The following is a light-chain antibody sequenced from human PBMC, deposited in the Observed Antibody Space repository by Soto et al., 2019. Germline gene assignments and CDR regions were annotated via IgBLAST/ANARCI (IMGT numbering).Light chain of an antibody. CDR2: KAS. J-gene: IGKJ4*01. V-gene: IGKV1-5*03. CDR3: QQYNSYPLT. Sequence: DIQMTQSPSTLSASVGDRVTITCRASQSISSWLAWYQQKPGKAPKLLIYKASSLESGVPSRFSGSGSGTEFTLTISSLQPDDFATYYCQQYNSYPLTFRGGT. CDR1: QSISSW.